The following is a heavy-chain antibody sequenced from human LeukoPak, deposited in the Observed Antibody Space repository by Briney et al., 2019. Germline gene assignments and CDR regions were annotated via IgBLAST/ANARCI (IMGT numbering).Heavy chain of an antibody. Sequence: SETLSLTCAVYGGSFSGYYWSWIRQPPGKELEWIGEINHSGSTNYNPSLKSRVTISVDTSKNQFSLKLSSVTAADTAVYYSARARSTAMVRRKNYFDYWGQGTLVTVSS. J-gene: IGHJ4*02. D-gene: IGHD5-18*01. CDR1: GGSFSGYY. V-gene: IGHV4-34*01. CDR2: INHSGST. CDR3: ARARSTAMVRRKNYFDY.